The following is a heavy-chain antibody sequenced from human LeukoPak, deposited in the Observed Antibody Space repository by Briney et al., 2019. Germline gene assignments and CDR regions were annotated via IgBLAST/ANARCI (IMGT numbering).Heavy chain of an antibody. V-gene: IGHV1-46*01. D-gene: IGHD6-13*01. J-gene: IGHJ4*02. Sequence: ASVKVSCKASGYTFTNYYMHWVRQAPGRGLEWVGIINPSGGSTSYAQKFQGRLTMTRDTSTSTVYMDLSSLRSEDTAVYYCASFIAVAGTEFDYWGQGTLVTVSS. CDR2: INPSGGST. CDR1: GYTFTNYY. CDR3: ASFIAVAGTEFDY.